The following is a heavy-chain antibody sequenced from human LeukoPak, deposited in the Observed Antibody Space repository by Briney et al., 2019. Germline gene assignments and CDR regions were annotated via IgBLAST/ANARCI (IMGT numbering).Heavy chain of an antibody. CDR2: IRYDGSNK. D-gene: IGHD3-10*01. Sequence: GGSLRLSCAASGFTFSSYGMHWVRQAPGKGLEWVAFIRYDGSNKYYADSVKGRFTISRDNSKNTLYLQMNSLRAEDTAVYYCAKDMFHCGSGSDDAFDIWGQGTMVTVSS. CDR3: AKDMFHCGSGSDDAFDI. CDR1: GFTFSSYG. V-gene: IGHV3-30*02. J-gene: IGHJ3*02.